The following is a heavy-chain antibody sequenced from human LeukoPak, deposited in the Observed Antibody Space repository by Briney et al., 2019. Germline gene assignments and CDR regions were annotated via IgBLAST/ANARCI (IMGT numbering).Heavy chain of an antibody. Sequence: SATLSLTCAVSGGSISGTNWWTWVRQPPGKGLEWVGEDYHRGSTNYNPSLKSRVTISVDKAKSQFSLKLSAVTAAETALYYYARDRRGYNPGLDSWGQGTLVTVSS. J-gene: IGHJ4*02. CDR2: DYHRGST. CDR1: GGSISGTNW. V-gene: IGHV4-4*02. CDR3: ARDRRGYNPGLDS. D-gene: IGHD5-24*01.